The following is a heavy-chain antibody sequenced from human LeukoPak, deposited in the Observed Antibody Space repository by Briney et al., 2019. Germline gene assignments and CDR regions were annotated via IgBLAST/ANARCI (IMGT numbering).Heavy chain of an antibody. Sequence: ASVKVSCKASGGTFSSYAISWVRQAPGQGLEWMGRIIPILGIANYAQKFQGRVTITADKSTSTAYMELSSLRSEDTAVYYCANSKYYYDSSGYTWFDYWGQGTLVTVSS. CDR3: ANSKYYYDSSGYTWFDY. CDR2: IIPILGIA. J-gene: IGHJ4*02. D-gene: IGHD3-22*01. CDR1: GGTFSSYA. V-gene: IGHV1-69*04.